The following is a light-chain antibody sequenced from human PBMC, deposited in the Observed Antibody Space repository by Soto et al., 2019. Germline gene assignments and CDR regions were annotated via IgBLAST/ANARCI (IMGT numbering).Light chain of an antibody. Sequence: QSALTQPASVSGSPGQSITISCTGTSSDIGHYDYVSWYQQHPGKAPKLMIYHVTYRPSGVSNRYSGSKSGNSAPLTISGLQADDEADYYCCSLTTSYTYVFGSGTKLTVL. CDR3: CSLTTSYTYV. CDR1: SSDIGHYDY. J-gene: IGLJ1*01. V-gene: IGLV2-14*03. CDR2: HVT.